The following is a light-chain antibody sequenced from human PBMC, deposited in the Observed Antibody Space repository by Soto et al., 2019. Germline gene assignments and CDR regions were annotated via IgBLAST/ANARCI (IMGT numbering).Light chain of an antibody. CDR3: QVWDSSSDHVV. CDR2: DDS. Sequence: SYELTQPPSVSVAPGQTARITCGGNNIGSKSVHWYQQKPGQAPVLVVYDDSDRPSGIPERFSGSNSGNTATLTISMVEAGDEADYYCQVWDSSSDHVVFGGGTQLT. V-gene: IGLV3-21*02. J-gene: IGLJ2*01. CDR1: NIGSKS.